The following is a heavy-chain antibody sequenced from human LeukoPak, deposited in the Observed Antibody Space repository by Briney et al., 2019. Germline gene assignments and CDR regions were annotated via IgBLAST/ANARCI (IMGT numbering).Heavy chain of an antibody. D-gene: IGHD5-12*01. J-gene: IGHJ4*02. CDR1: GFTFSSYS. CDR3: AREASVDIVATTYYFDY. CDR2: ISSSSSYI. V-gene: IGHV3-21*01. Sequence: GGSLRLSCAASGFTFSSYSMNWVRQAPGKGLEWVSSISSSSSYIYYADSVKGRFTISRDNAKNSLYPQMNSLRAEDTAVYYCAREASVDIVATTYYFDYWGQGTLVTVSS.